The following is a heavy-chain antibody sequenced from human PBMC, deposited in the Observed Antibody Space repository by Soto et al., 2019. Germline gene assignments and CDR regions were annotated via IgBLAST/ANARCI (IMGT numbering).Heavy chain of an antibody. Sequence: GGSLRLSCVASGFTFSIYSMVWFRQAPGKGLEWVSYIFVSSTTIYYADSVKGRFTVSRDNAQNSLFLLMNSLRAEDTAVYYCARDRDWAFDYWGRGTLVTISS. V-gene: IGHV3-48*04. CDR3: ARDRDWAFDY. CDR2: IFVSSTTI. J-gene: IGHJ4*02. CDR1: GFTFSIYS. D-gene: IGHD3-9*01.